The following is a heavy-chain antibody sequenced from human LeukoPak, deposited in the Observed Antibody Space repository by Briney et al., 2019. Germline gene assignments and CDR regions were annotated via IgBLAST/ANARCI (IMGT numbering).Heavy chain of an antibody. D-gene: IGHD2-15*01. J-gene: IGHJ4*02. CDR3: ARDRSRSGMAAATRGYLLDY. Sequence: GASVKVSCKASGYTFTSYGISWVRQAPGQGLEWMGWISAYNGNTNYAQKLQGRVTMTTDTSTSTAYMELRSLRSDDTAVYYCARDRSRSGMAAATRGYLLDYWGQGTLVTVSS. CDR1: GYTFTSYG. V-gene: IGHV1-18*01. CDR2: ISAYNGNT.